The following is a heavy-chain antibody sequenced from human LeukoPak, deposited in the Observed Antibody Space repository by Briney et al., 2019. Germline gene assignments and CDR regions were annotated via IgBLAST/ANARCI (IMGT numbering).Heavy chain of an antibody. Sequence: KPSETLSLTCTVSGGSISSYYWSWIRQPPGKGLEWIGYIYYSGSTNYNPSLKSRVTISVDTSKNQFSLKLSSVTAADTAVYYCARGRELWLSRWSHFVYWGQGTLVTVSS. CDR1: GGSISSYY. CDR2: IYYSGST. V-gene: IGHV4-59*01. CDR3: ARGRELWLSRWSHFVY. D-gene: IGHD1-26*01. J-gene: IGHJ4*02.